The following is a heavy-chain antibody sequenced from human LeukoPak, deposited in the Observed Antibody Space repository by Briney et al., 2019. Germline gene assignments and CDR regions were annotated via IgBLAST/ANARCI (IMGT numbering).Heavy chain of an antibody. V-gene: IGHV4-34*01. D-gene: IGHD2-2*01. Sequence: SETLSLTCAVYGGSFSGYYWSWIRQPPGKGLEWIGEINHSGSTNYNPPLKSRVTISVDTSKNQFSLKLSSVTAADTAVYYCARVSVRYCSSTSCAYFDYWGQGTLVTVSS. J-gene: IGHJ4*02. CDR1: GGSFSGYY. CDR3: ARVSVRYCSSTSCAYFDY. CDR2: INHSGST.